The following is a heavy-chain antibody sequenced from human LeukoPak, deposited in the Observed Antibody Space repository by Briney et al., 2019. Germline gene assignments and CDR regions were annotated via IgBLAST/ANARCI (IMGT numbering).Heavy chain of an antibody. D-gene: IGHD3-10*01. CDR1: GGSISSSDYY. Sequence: MSSETLSLTCTVSGGSISSSDYYWGWVRQPPGKGLEWIGEINHSGSTNYNPSLKSRVTISVDTSKNQFSLKLSSVTAADTAVYYCARGTRSAAWYFDLWGRGTLVTVSS. J-gene: IGHJ2*01. CDR3: ARGTRSAAWYFDL. CDR2: INHSGST. V-gene: IGHV4-39*07.